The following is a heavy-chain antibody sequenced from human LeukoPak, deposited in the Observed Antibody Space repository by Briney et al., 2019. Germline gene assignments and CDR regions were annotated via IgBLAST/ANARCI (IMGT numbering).Heavy chain of an antibody. CDR1: GFTFSSHW. Sequence: PGGSLRLSCAASGFTFSSHWMHWVRQAPGKGLVWVSRIKTDGSETGYADSVKGRFTISRDNAKNTLYLQMNSLRAEVTAVYNCARDRVYGSRSTEYWGQGTLVTVSS. V-gene: IGHV3-74*01. D-gene: IGHD3-10*01. J-gene: IGHJ4*02. CDR3: ARDRVYGSRSTEY. CDR2: IKTDGSET.